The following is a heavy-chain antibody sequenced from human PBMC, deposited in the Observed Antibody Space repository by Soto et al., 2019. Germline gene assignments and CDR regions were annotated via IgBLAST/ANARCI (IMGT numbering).Heavy chain of an antibody. Sequence: SETLSLTCAVYGGSFSGYDWTWIRQPPGTGLEWIGEINHSGSTNYNPSLKSRVTISVDTSKNQFSLKLSSVAAADTAVYYCARSDGRYWGQGTQVTVSS. J-gene: IGHJ4*02. CDR3: ARSDGRY. V-gene: IGHV4-34*01. CDR2: INHSGST. CDR1: GGSFSGYD.